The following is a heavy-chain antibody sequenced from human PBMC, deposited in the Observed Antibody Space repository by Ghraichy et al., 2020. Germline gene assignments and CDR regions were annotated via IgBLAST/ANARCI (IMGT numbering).Heavy chain of an antibody. CDR3: TGGDYTSGSYLTWFDP. CDR2: MNPNSGNT. J-gene: IGHJ5*02. Sequence: ASVKVSCKASGYTFTSYDINWVRQATGKGLEWMGWMNPNSGNTGYAQKFQGRVTMTRDTSISTAYMELSSLRSDDTAVYYCTGGDYTSGSYLTWFDPWGQGTLVTVSS. V-gene: IGHV1-8*01. CDR1: GYTFTSYD. D-gene: IGHD1-1*01.